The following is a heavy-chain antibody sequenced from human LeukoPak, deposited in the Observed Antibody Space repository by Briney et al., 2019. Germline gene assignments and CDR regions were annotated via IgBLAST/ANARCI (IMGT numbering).Heavy chain of an antibody. CDR3: AKGGSYYHFDY. J-gene: IGHJ4*02. V-gene: IGHV3-23*01. CDR1: GITFSSYA. Sequence: TGGSQRLSCAASGITFSSYAVSWVRQAPGKGLEWVSAISGSGGSTYYADSVKGRFTISRDNSKNTLYLQMNSLRGEDTAVYYCAKGGSYYHFDYWGQGTLVTVSS. CDR2: ISGSGGST. D-gene: IGHD1-26*01.